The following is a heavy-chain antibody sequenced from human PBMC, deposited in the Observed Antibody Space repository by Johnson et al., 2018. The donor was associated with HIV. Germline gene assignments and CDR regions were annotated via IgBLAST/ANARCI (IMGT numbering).Heavy chain of an antibody. V-gene: IGHV3-30*02. J-gene: IGHJ3*02. CDR1: GFTFSTFG. CDR2: KRYDGSI. D-gene: IGHD4-17*01. CDR3: ARAPPAPYGDYGAFDI. Sequence: QVHLVESGGGVVQPGGSLRLSCAASGFTFSTFGMHWVRQAPGKGLEWVSFKRYDGSIGYADSVKGRFTISRDNAKNSLYLQMNSLRAEDTAMYYCARAPPAPYGDYGAFDIWGQGTMVTVSS.